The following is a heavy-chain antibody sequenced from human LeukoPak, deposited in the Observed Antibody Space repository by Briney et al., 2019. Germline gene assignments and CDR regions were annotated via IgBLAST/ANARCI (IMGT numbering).Heavy chain of an antibody. CDR3: ARTWYSSGWLFDY. CDR2: IKQDGSEK. CDR1: GFTFSSYW. D-gene: IGHD6-19*01. Sequence: GGSLRLSCAASGFTFSSYWMSWVRQAPGKGLEWVANIKQDGSEKHYVDSVKGRFTISRDNAKKSLYLQMNSLRAEDTAVYYCARTWYSSGWLFDYWGQGTLVTVSS. J-gene: IGHJ4*02. V-gene: IGHV3-7*03.